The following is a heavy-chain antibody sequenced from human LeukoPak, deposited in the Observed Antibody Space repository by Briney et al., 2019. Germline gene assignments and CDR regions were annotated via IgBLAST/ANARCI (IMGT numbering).Heavy chain of an antibody. Sequence: PGGSLRLSCAASGFTFSSYSMNWVRQAPGKGLEWVSYISSSSSTIYYADSVKGRFTISRDNAKNSLYLQMNSLRAEDTAVYYCARDRIVLMVYASPYYGMDVWGQGTTVTVSS. CDR1: GFTFSSYS. CDR3: ARDRIVLMVYASPYYGMDV. V-gene: IGHV3-48*01. D-gene: IGHD2-8*01. CDR2: ISSSSSTI. J-gene: IGHJ6*02.